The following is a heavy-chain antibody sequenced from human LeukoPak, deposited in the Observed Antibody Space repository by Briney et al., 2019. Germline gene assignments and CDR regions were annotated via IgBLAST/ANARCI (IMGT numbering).Heavy chain of an antibody. V-gene: IGHV4-34*01. CDR1: CGSFSGYY. J-gene: IGHJ6*02. D-gene: IGHD4-11*01. CDR2: INHSGST. Sequence: SETLSLTCAVYCGSFSGYYWSWIRQPPGKGLEWIGEINHSGSTNYNPSLKSRVTISVDTSKNQFSLKLSSVTAADTAVYYCASLIGRWLTTYYYYGMDVWGQGTTVTVSS. CDR3: ASLIGRWLTTYYYYGMDV.